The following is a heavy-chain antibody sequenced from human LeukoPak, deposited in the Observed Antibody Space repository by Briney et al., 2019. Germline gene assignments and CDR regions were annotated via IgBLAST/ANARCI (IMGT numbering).Heavy chain of an antibody. D-gene: IGHD3-9*01. CDR2: IIPIFGTA. CDR3: ARALRYFDWLPAPDDAFDI. V-gene: IGHV1-69*05. J-gene: IGHJ3*02. CDR1: GGTFSSYA. Sequence: GASVKVSCKASGGTFSSYAISCVRQAPGQGLEWMGRIIPIFGTANYAQKFQGRVTITTDESTSTAYMELSSLRSEDTAVYYCARALRYFDWLPAPDDAFDIWGQGTMVTVSS.